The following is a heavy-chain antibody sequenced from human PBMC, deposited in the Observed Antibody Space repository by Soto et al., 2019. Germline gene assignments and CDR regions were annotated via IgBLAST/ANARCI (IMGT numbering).Heavy chain of an antibody. J-gene: IGHJ3*02. CDR2: IIPIFGTA. Sequence: SVKVSCKASGGTFSSYATSWVRQAPGQGLEWMGGIIPIFGTANYAQKFQGRVTITADKSTSTAYMELSSLRSEDTAVYYCASTYCGGDCYSGYAFDIWGQGTMVTVSS. V-gene: IGHV1-69*06. CDR3: ASTYCGGDCYSGYAFDI. D-gene: IGHD2-21*02. CDR1: GGTFSSYA.